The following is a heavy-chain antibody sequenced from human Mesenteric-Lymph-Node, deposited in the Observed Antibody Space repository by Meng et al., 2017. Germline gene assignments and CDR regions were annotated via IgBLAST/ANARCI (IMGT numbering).Heavy chain of an antibody. D-gene: IGHD2-8*01. Sequence: ASVNVSCKASGYTFTSYAMHWVRQAPGQRLEWMGWINAGNGNTKYSQKFQGRVTITRDTSASTAYMELSSLRSEDTAVYYCARTCTNGVCYTGIDYWGQGTQVTVSS. CDR2: INAGNGNT. CDR3: ARTCTNGVCYTGIDY. CDR1: GYTFTSYA. J-gene: IGHJ4*02. V-gene: IGHV1-3*01.